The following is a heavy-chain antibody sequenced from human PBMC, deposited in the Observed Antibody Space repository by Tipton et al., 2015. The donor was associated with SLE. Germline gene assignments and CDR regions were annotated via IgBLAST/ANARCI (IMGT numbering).Heavy chain of an antibody. CDR3: ARALLGWNGGYYYYGMDV. J-gene: IGHJ6*02. CDR1: GGSISSYY. Sequence: TLSLTCTVSGGSISSYYWSWIRQPAGKGLEWIGRIYTSGSTNYNPSLKSRVTISVDTSKNQFSLKLSSVTAADTAVYYCARALLGWNGGYYYYGMDVWGQGTTVTVSS. V-gene: IGHV4-4*07. CDR2: IYTSGST. D-gene: IGHD1-1*01.